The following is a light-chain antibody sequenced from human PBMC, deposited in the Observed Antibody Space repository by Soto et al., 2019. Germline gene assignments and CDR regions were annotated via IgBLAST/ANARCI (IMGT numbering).Light chain of an antibody. CDR1: QFVTNN. J-gene: IGKJ2*01. V-gene: IGKV3-11*01. CDR2: DGP. Sequence: EIVLTQSPATLSLSPGERATLACRASQFVTNNVAWYQQKPGQAPRLLISDGPNRASGIPARFVGSASGTDFTLTITGLQPEDVGVYFCQQRDDLYTFGQGAKRQIK. CDR3: QQRDDLYT.